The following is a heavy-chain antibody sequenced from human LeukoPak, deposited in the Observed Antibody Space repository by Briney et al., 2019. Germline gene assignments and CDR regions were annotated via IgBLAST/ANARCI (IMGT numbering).Heavy chain of an antibody. CDR2: IRYDGSNK. CDR3: ANQDIVVVPAAVYYYYYMDV. D-gene: IGHD2-2*01. V-gene: IGHV3-30*02. J-gene: IGHJ6*03. Sequence: GGSLRLSCAASGFTFSSYGMHWVRQAPGKGLEWVAFIRYDGSNKYYADSVKGRFTISRDNSKDTLYLQMNSLRAEDTAAYYCANQDIVVVPAAVYYYYYMDVWGKGTTVTVSS. CDR1: GFTFSSYG.